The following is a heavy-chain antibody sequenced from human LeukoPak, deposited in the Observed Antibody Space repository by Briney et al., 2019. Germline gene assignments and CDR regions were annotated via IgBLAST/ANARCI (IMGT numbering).Heavy chain of an antibody. Sequence: GGSLRLSCAASGFTFDNYGMNWVRQAPGKGLEWVSGINWSGDSTGYVDSVKGRFTISRDNAKNSLYLQMNSLRAEDTALYYCARDAVRLLRSYYNYYNMDVWGKGTTVTVSS. J-gene: IGHJ6*03. CDR2: INWSGDST. CDR1: GFTFDNYG. D-gene: IGHD2-15*01. CDR3: ARDAVRLLRSYYNYYNMDV. V-gene: IGHV3-20*04.